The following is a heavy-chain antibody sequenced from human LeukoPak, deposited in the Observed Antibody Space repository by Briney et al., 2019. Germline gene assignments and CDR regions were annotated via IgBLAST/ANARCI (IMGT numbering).Heavy chain of an antibody. D-gene: IGHD3-22*01. CDR2: ISRSSSYI. CDR3: ARDFYDSSGYYSEAFDI. Sequence: GGSLRLSCAASGFTFSSYSMNWVRQAPGKGLEWVSSISRSSSYIYYADSVKGRFTISRDNAKNSLYLQMNSLRAEDTAVYYCARDFYDSSGYYSEAFDIWGQGTMVTVSS. V-gene: IGHV3-21*01. CDR1: GFTFSSYS. J-gene: IGHJ3*02.